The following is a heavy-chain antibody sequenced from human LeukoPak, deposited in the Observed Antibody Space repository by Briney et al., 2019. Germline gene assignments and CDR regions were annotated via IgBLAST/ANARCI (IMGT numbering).Heavy chain of an antibody. J-gene: IGHJ5*02. CDR3: ARVVVFAGGVLDP. V-gene: IGHV4-59*01. CDR1: GGSISSYY. Sequence: SETLSLTCTVSGGSISSYYWSWIRQPPGKGLEWIGYIYYSGSTNYNPSLKSRVTISVDTSKNQFSLKLSSVTAADTAVYYCARVVVFAGGVLDPWGQGTLVTVSS. CDR2: IYYSGST. D-gene: IGHD3-3*01.